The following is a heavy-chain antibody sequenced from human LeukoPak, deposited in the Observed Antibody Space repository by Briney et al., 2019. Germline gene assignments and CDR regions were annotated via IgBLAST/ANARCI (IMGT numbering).Heavy chain of an antibody. CDR1: GFTFSSYA. D-gene: IGHD3-9*01. J-gene: IGHJ4*02. CDR3: AANGESTDWHWNY. CDR2: LTASGETT. V-gene: IGHV3-23*01. Sequence: GGSLRLSCAASGFTFSSYAMSWVRQAPGKGLEWVSALTASGETTYYADSVKGRFTVSRDNSKNTLFLQMNSLRAEDTAVYYCAANGESTDWHWNYWGQGTLVTVSS.